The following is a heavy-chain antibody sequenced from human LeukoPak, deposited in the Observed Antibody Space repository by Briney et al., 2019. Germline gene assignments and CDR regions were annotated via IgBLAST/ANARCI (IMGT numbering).Heavy chain of an antibody. CDR2: IYTSGST. J-gene: IGHJ4*02. D-gene: IGHD5-12*01. Sequence: SQTLSLTCTVSGGSISSGSYYWSWIRQPAGKGLEWIGRIYTSGSTNYNPSLKSRVTISVDTSKNQFSLKLSSVTAADTAVYYCAREGHSQAARGYSGYDSDYWGQGTLVTVSS. V-gene: IGHV4-61*02. CDR1: GGSISSGSYY. CDR3: AREGHSQAARGYSGYDSDY.